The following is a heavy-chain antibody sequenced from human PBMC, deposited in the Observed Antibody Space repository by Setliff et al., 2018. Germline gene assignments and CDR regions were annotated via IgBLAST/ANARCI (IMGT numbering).Heavy chain of an antibody. Sequence: ASVKVSCKASGYTFTGYYMHWVRQAPGQGLGWMGWINPNSGGTIYAQKFQGRVTMTSDTSISTAYMELGRLRSDDTAVYFCARDGGGDSDAFDIWGQGTMVTVSS. CDR2: INPNSGGT. D-gene: IGHD3-16*01. J-gene: IGHJ3*02. CDR1: GYTFTGYY. V-gene: IGHV1-2*02. CDR3: ARDGGGDSDAFDI.